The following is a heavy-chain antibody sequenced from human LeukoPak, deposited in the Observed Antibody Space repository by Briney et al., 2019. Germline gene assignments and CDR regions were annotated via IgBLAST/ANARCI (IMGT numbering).Heavy chain of an antibody. CDR1: GYTFTSYG. D-gene: IGHD3-22*01. V-gene: IGHV1-18*01. CDR2: ISAYNGNT. CDR3: ARGYYYDSSGYSDAFDI. J-gene: IGHJ3*02. Sequence: ASVKVSCKASGYTFTSYGISWVRQAPGQGLEGMGWISAYNGNTNYAQKLQGRVTMTTDTSTSTAYMELRSLRSDDTAVYYCARGYYYDSSGYSDAFDIWGQGTMVTVSS.